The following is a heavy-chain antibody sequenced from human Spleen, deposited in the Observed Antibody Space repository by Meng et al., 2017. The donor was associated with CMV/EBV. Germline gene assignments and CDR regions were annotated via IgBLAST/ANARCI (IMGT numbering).Heavy chain of an antibody. V-gene: IGHV1-69*02. D-gene: IGHD3-10*01. Sequence: SVKVSCKASGGTFSSYTISWVRQAPGRGLEWMGRIIPILGIANYAQKFQGRVTITADKSTSTAYMELSSLRSEDTAVYYCAAGWFGELPYFDYWGQGTLVTVPQ. CDR3: AAGWFGELPYFDY. CDR2: IIPILGIA. CDR1: GGTFSSYT. J-gene: IGHJ4*02.